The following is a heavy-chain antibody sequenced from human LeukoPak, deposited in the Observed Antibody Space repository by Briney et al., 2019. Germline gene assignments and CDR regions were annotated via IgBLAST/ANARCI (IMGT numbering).Heavy chain of an antibody. CDR1: EYTFTGYY. CDR2: INPNTGDT. V-gene: IGHV1-2*02. CDR3: ARDRLLDY. Sequence: ASVKVSCKASEYTFTGYYVHWVRQAPGRGLEWMGWINPNTGDTNYVQKFQGRVTMTRDTSISTAYMELSSLRSDDTAVYYCARDRLLDYWGQGTLVTVSS. J-gene: IGHJ4*02.